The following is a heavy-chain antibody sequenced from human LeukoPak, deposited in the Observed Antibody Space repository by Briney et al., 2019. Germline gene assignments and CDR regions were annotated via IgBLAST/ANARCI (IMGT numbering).Heavy chain of an antibody. V-gene: IGHV5-10-1*01. CDR1: GYSFTSYW. J-gene: IGHJ5*02. D-gene: IGHD6-13*01. CDR2: IDPSDSYT. Sequence: GESLKISCKGSGYSFTSYWISWVHQMPGKGLEWMGRIDPSDSYTNYSPSFQGHVTISADKSISTAYLQWSSLKASDTAMYYCERLHLSSWYWFDPWGQGTLVTVSS. CDR3: ERLHLSSWYWFDP.